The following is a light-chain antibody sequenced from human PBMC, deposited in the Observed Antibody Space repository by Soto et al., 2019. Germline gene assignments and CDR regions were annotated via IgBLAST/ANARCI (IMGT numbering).Light chain of an antibody. J-gene: IGLJ2*01. CDR1: TGAVTSGHY. CDR2: DTS. CDR3: LLSYRGVGV. V-gene: IGLV7-46*01. Sequence: QAVVTQEPSLTVSPGGTVTLTCGSNTGAVTSGHYPYWFQQKPGQAPRTLIYDTSNKHSWTPARFSGSLLGGKAALTLSGAQPEGEADDFRLLSYRGVGVFGGGTKLTVL.